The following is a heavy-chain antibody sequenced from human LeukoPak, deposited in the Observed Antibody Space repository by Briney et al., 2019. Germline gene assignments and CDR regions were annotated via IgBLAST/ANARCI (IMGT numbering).Heavy chain of an antibody. D-gene: IGHD2-21*01. CDR2: IWYGGDIT. Sequence: PGTSLRLSCAASGFTFRDYAMHWVRQAPGKGLEWVAVIWYGGDITDYSDSLKGRFTVSRDDSKNSLYLQMDSLTVEDTALYSCXXXXCDVPTCQGRDPFDIWGQGTMVTVSS. CDR3: XXXXCDVPTCQGRDPFDI. J-gene: IGHJ3*02. CDR1: GFTFRDYA. V-gene: IGHV3-30-3*01.